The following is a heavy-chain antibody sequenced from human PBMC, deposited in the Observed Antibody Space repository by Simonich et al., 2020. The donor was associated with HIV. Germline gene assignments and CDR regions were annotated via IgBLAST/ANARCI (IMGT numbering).Heavy chain of an antibody. D-gene: IGHD3-22*01. CDR3: ARVLAYYDSSGYSGNWFDP. CDR2: YNAGNGNT. V-gene: IGHV1-3*01. J-gene: IGHJ5*02. Sequence: QVQLVQSGAEVKKPGASVKVSCKASGYTLTSYAIHWVRQAPGQRLGWMGWYNAGNGNTKYSQKFQGRVTITRDTSANTAYMELSSLRSEDTAVYYCARVLAYYDSSGYSGNWFDPWGQGTLVTVSS. CDR1: GYTLTSYA.